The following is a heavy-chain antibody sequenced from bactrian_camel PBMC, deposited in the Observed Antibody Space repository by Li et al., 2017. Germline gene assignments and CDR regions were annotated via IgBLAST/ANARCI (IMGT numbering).Heavy chain of an antibody. CDR1: GHPYSGYC. V-gene: IGHV3S53*01. D-gene: IGHD6*01. J-gene: IGHJ6*01. CDR2: IDGGGGT. CDR3: VADVRCTVVRYTPSTDVGV. Sequence: HVRLVETGGGSVQAGGSLKLSCTVSGHPYSGYCMAWFRQSPGKKREGVATIDGGGGTSYADSVKGRFTISADYAKNTVYLQMNELRPEDAAEYYCVADVRCTVVRYTPSTDVGVWGPGTQVTVS.